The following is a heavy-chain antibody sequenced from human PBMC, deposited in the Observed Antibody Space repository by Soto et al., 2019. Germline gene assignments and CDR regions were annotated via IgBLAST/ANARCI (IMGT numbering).Heavy chain of an antibody. CDR3: VKDLHYYGSERFLTDPFDY. V-gene: IGHV1-3*01. D-gene: IGHD3-10*01. CDR2: INAGNGDT. CDR1: GITYNTYA. J-gene: IGHJ4*02. Sequence: ASVKVSCKASGITYNTYAIHWVRQAPGQGLEWMGWINAGNGDTRYSQNFQGRVTLTRDTSASTVYMDLGSLRADDTAVYYCVKDLHYYGSERFLTDPFDYWGQGTLVTVSS.